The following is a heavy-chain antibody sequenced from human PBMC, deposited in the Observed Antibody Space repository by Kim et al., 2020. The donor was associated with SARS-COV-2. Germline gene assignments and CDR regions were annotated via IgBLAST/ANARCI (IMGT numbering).Heavy chain of an antibody. J-gene: IGHJ4*02. D-gene: IGHD3-16*01. Sequence: YAQKFQGRVTMTRDTSISTAYMELSRLRSDDTAVYYCARGNDYVWGSYDYWGQGTLVTVSS. V-gene: IGHV1-2*02. CDR3: ARGNDYVWGSYDY.